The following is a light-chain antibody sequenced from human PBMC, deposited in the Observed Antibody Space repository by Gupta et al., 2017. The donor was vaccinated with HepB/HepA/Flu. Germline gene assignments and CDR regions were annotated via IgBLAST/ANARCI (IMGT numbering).Light chain of an antibody. CDR3: HHDNIYSPWT. J-gene: IGKJ1*01. Sequence: DIQMTQSPSTLSASVGDRVTITCRASQSISSWLAWYQQKPGKAPKLLIYKASSLESGVPSRFSGNGSGTEFTLTISSLQPDDFATYYCHHDNIYSPWTFGQGTKVEIK. CDR2: KAS. V-gene: IGKV1-5*03. CDR1: QSISSW.